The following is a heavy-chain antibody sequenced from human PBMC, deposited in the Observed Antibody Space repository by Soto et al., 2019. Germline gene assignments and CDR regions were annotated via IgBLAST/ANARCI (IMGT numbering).Heavy chain of an antibody. V-gene: IGHV3-23*01. Sequence: GVSLRLSCAASGFTFSSYAMSWVRQAPGKGLEWVSAISGSGGSTYYADSVKGRFTISRDNSKNTMYLQMNSLRAEDTAVYYCARDGVGSRPLYGYLDYWGQGTLVTVSS. J-gene: IGHJ4*02. D-gene: IGHD3-10*01. CDR1: GFTFSSYA. CDR3: ARDGVGSRPLYGYLDY. CDR2: ISGSGGST.